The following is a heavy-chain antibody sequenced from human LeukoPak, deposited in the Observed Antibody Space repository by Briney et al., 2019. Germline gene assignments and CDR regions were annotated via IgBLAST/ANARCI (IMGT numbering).Heavy chain of an antibody. D-gene: IGHD1-7*01. CDR1: GFTFSDYY. CDR3: ARGPWSGTNDY. Sequence: GGSLRLSCAASGFTFSDYYMSWIRQAPGKGLEWVSYSSRRGSSIYYADSVKGGFTISRDNVKNSLYLQINSLRAEHTAVYYCARGPWSGTNDYWGQGTLVTVSS. CDR2: SSRRGSSI. V-gene: IGHV3-11*01. J-gene: IGHJ4*02.